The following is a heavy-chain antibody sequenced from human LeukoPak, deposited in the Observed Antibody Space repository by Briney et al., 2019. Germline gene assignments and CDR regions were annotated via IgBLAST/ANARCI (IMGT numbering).Heavy chain of an antibody. J-gene: IGHJ6*02. V-gene: IGHV3-23*01. Sequence: GGSLRLSCAASGFTFSSYAMSWVRQAPGKGLEWVSAISGSGGSTYYADSVKGRFTISRDNSKNTLYLQMNSLRAEDTAVYYCAKDRLLSGWELLLDYYYGMDVWGQGTTVTVSS. D-gene: IGHD1-26*01. CDR3: AKDRLLSGWELLLDYYYGMDV. CDR1: GFTFSSYA. CDR2: ISGSGGST.